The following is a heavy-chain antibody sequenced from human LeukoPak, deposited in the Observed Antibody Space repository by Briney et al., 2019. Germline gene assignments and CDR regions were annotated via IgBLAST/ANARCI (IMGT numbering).Heavy chain of an antibody. CDR3: ASGGYCSGGSCYFSMGYYYYYYMDV. Sequence: EASVKVSCKASGYTFTGYYMHWVRQAPGQGLEWMGWINPNSGGTNYAQKFQGRVTMTRDTSISTAYMELSRLRSDDTAVYYCASGGYCSGGSCYFSMGYYYYYYMDVWGKGTTVTVSS. CDR1: GYTFTGYY. J-gene: IGHJ6*03. CDR2: INPNSGGT. V-gene: IGHV1-2*02. D-gene: IGHD2-15*01.